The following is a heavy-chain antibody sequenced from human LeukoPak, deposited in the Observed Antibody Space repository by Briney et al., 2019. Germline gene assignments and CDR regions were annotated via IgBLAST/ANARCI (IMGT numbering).Heavy chain of an antibody. V-gene: IGHV3-11*01. CDR3: ARGQRVYDSSAHYAY. J-gene: IGHJ4*02. CDR2: LSNSGSII. D-gene: IGHD3-22*01. Sequence: GGSLRLSCAASGFTFSDYYMSWIRQAPGKGLEWISYLSNSGSIIYYADSVKGRFTVSRDNAKNSLYLQMNSLRAEDTGVYFCARGQRVYDSSAHYAYWGQGTLVTVSS. CDR1: GFTFSDYY.